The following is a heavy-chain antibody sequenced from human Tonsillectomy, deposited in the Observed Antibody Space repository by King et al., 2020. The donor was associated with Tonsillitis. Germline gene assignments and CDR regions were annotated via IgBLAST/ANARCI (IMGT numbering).Heavy chain of an antibody. J-gene: IGHJ5*02. CDR3: ARDLATPPYNWFDP. D-gene: IGHD3-3*02. CDR2: ISSSGST. Sequence: VQLQESGPGLVKPSETLSLTCTVSGGSLTNYYWSWIRQPAGKRLEWIALISSSGSTNYNPSLHSRVTMSLDTSRNQFSLRLTSVTAADTAVYYCARDLATPPYNWFDPWGQGTLVTVSS. CDR1: GGSLTNYY. V-gene: IGHV4-4*07.